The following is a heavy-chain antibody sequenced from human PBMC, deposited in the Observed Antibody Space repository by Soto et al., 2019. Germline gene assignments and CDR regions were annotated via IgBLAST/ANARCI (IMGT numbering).Heavy chain of an antibody. CDR3: ARAMDSYDYIWGSYRYDAFDI. Sequence: QVQLVQSGAEVKKPGASVKVSCKASGYTFTGYYMHRVRQAPGQGLEWMGWIKPNSGGTNYAQKFQGWVTMTRDTSISTAYMERSRLRSDDTAVYYCARAMDSYDYIWGSYRYDAFDIWGQGTMVTVSS. D-gene: IGHD3-16*02. V-gene: IGHV1-2*04. CDR2: IKPNSGGT. J-gene: IGHJ3*02. CDR1: GYTFTGYY.